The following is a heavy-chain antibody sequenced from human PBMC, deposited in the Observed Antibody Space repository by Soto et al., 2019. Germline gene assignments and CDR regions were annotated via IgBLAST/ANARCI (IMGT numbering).Heavy chain of an antibody. CDR1: GGTFNGYW. CDR2: IKQDGSER. V-gene: IGHV3-7*01. Sequence: GGSLRLSCTASGGTFNGYWMGWVRQAQGKGPEWLANIKQDGSERYYVDSVKGRFTISRDNVKNSVYLQMNSLRAEDTAVYYCTRTISALPGDDYWGQGTLVTVSS. CDR3: TRTISALPGDDY. D-gene: IGHD6-6*01. J-gene: IGHJ4*02.